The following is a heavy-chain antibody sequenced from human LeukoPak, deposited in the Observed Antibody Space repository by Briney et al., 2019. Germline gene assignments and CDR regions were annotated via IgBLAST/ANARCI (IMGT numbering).Heavy chain of an antibody. CDR1: GFTVSSNY. D-gene: IGHD3-10*01. CDR2: IHSGGST. Sequence: PGGSLRLSCAASGFTVSSNYMSWVRQAPGKGLEWVSVIHSGGSTYYADSVKGRFTISRDNSKNTLYLQMNSLRAEDTAVYYCAGWEYVGYGWGITDDGNYWGQGTLVTVSS. CDR3: AGWEYVGYGWGITDDGNY. J-gene: IGHJ4*02. V-gene: IGHV3-66*01.